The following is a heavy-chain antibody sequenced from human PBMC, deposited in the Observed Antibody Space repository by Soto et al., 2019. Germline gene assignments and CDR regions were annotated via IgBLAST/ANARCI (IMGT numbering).Heavy chain of an antibody. CDR1: GFTFSSYA. D-gene: IGHD3-3*01. J-gene: IGHJ6*02. V-gene: IGHV3-23*01. Sequence: PGGSLRLSCAASGFTFSSYAMSWVRQAPGKGLEWVSTISGSGGSTYYADSVKGRFTISRDNSKNTLYLQMNSLRAEDTAVYYCAKDQARSGSSYYYYYGMDVWGQGTTVTVSS. CDR3: AKDQARSGSSYYYYYGMDV. CDR2: ISGSGGST.